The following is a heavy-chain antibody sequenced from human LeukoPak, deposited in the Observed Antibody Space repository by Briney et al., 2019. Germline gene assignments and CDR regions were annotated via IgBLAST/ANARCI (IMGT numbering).Heavy chain of an antibody. CDR2: MNPNSGNT. D-gene: IGHD3-10*01. CDR1: GYTFTSYD. J-gene: IGHJ4*02. V-gene: IGHV1-8*03. Sequence: ASVKVSCKASGYTFTSYDINWVRQATGQGLEWMGWMNPNSGNTGYAQKFKGRVTITRNTSISTAYMELSSLRSEDTAVYYCARSKLLWFGDKVFYYFDYWGQGTLVTVSS. CDR3: ARSKLLWFGDKVFYYFDY.